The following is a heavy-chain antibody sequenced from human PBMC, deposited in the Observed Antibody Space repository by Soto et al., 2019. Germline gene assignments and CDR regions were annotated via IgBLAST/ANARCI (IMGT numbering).Heavy chain of an antibody. J-gene: IGHJ3*02. Sequence: EVQLVESGGGLVQPGRSLRLSCAASGFNFDDYAMHWVRHLPGKGLEWVSGISWNSGSIGYAESVKGRFTVSRDNARNSVFLQMNSLRVEDTALYYCTKDLCSRSVDDTGCRGFHIWGQGTMVTVSS. CDR1: GFNFDDYA. CDR2: ISWNSGSI. CDR3: TKDLCSRSVDDTGCRGFHI. V-gene: IGHV3-9*01. D-gene: IGHD2-8*02.